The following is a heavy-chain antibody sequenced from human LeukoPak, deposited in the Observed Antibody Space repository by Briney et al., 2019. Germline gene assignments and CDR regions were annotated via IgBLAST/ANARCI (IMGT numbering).Heavy chain of an antibody. CDR1: GGSISSYY. Sequence: SETLSLTCTVSGGSISSYYWSWIRQPPGKGLEWIGYIYYSGSTNYNLSLKSRVTISVDMSKNQFSLKLSSVTAADTAVYYCARQRETYYYGSGSYRLDNWFDPWGQGTLVTVSS. CDR3: ARQRETYYYGSGSYRLDNWFDP. D-gene: IGHD3-10*01. CDR2: IYYSGST. V-gene: IGHV4-59*08. J-gene: IGHJ5*02.